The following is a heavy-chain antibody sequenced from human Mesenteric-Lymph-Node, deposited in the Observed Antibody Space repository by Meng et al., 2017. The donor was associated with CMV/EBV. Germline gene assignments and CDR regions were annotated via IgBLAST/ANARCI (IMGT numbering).Heavy chain of an antibody. Sequence: GESLKISCAASGFTVRLNYMNWVRQAPGKGLEWVASISSSSSNIFYADSVKGRFTISRDNAKNSLYLQMNSLRAEDTAVYYCARDLLFTRLQVAGGYFYGMDVWGQGTTVTVSS. D-gene: IGHD1-1*01. J-gene: IGHJ6*02. CDR1: GFTVRLNY. CDR3: ARDLLFTRLQVAGGYFYGMDV. V-gene: IGHV3-69-1*02. CDR2: ISSSSSNI.